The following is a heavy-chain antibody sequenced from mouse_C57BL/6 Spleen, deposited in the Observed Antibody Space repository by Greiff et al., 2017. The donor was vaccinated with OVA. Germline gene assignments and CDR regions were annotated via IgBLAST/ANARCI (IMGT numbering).Heavy chain of an antibody. CDR2: INPSTGGT. V-gene: IGHV1-42*01. D-gene: IGHD2-5*01. CDR3: ARNYSNSWFAY. Sequence: EVQLQESGPELVKPGASVKISCKASGYSFTGYYMNWVKQSPEKSLEWIGEINPSTGGTTYNQKFKAKATLTVDKSSSTAYMQLKSLTSEDSAVYYCARNYSNSWFAYWGQGTLVTVSA. CDR1: GYSFTGYY. J-gene: IGHJ3*01.